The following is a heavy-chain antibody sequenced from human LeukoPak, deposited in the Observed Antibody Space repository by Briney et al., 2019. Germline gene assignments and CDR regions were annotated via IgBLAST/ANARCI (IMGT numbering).Heavy chain of an antibody. CDR1: GFTFSSYA. Sequence: PGGSLGLSCAASGFTFSSYAMHWVRQAPGKGLEWVAVISYDGSNKYYADSVKGRFTISRDNSKNTLYLQMNSLRAEDTAVHYCASDGAGFDYWGQGTLVTVSS. J-gene: IGHJ4*02. D-gene: IGHD4-17*01. CDR2: ISYDGSNK. CDR3: ASDGAGFDY. V-gene: IGHV3-30*04.